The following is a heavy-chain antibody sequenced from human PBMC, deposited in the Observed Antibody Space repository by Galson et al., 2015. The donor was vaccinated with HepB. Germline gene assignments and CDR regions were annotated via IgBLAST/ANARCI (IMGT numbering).Heavy chain of an antibody. CDR3: AKGPDTSRTFIGFDS. D-gene: IGHD1/OR15-1a*01. J-gene: IGHJ5*01. Sequence: SLRLSCAVSGFTVRSHYMTWVRQAPGKGLEWVSGISGSGRHTYYADSVKGRFSISRDNSENTLFLQINSLRAEDTAVYSCAKGPDTSRTFIGFDSWGQGSVANVSS. CDR2: ISGSGRHT. V-gene: IGHV3-23*01. CDR1: GFTVRSHY.